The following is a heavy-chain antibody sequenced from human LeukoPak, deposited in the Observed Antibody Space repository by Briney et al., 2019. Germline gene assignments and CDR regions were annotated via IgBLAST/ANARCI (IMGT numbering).Heavy chain of an antibody. CDR1: ADSGDSISSGGYY. V-gene: IGHV4-61*08. CDR2: IYQSGSA. CDR3: ARHSRVGTSRGGMDV. Sequence: SETLSLTCTVSADSGDSISSGGYYWSWIRQPPGKGLEWIGYIYQSGSANYNPSLKSRVTISVDTSKNQFSLKLSSVTAADTAVYYCARHSRVGTSRGGMDVWGQGTTVTVSS. D-gene: IGHD1-26*01. J-gene: IGHJ6*02.